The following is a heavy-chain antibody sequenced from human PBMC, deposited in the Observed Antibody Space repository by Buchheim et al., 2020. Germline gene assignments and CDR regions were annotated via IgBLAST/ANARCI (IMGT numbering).Heavy chain of an antibody. D-gene: IGHD3-22*01. J-gene: IGHJ4*02. V-gene: IGHV3-30-3*01. CDR2: ISYDGSNK. CDR3: ARDRDSSGYYYVGLFDY. CDR1: GCTFSSYA. Sequence: QVQLVESGGGVVQPGRSLRLSCAASGCTFSSYAMHWVRQAPGKGLEWVAVISYDGSNKYYADSVKGRFTISRDNSKNTLYLQMNSLRAEDTAVYYCARDRDSSGYYYVGLFDYWGQGTL.